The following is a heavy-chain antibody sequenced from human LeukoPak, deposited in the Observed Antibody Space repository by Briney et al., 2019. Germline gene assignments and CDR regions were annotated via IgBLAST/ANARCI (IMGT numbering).Heavy chain of an antibody. CDR2: ISWNSGSI. J-gene: IGHJ4*02. V-gene: IGHV3-9*01. CDR1: GFTFDDYA. D-gene: IGHD3-22*01. Sequence: GRSLRLSCAASGFTFDDYAMHWVRQAPGKGLEWVSGISWNSGSIGYADSVKGRFTISRDNAKNSLYLQMNSLRAEDTAVYYCANSAYDSSGYMGYWGQGTLVTVSS. CDR3: ANSAYDSSGYMGY.